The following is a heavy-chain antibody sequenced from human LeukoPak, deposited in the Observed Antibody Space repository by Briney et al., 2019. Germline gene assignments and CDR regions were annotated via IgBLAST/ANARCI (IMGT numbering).Heavy chain of an antibody. D-gene: IGHD6-19*01. CDR2: IYTSGST. V-gene: IGHV4-61*02. CDR3: ARGAVAGMGAFDI. J-gene: IGHJ3*02. Sequence: PSQTLSLTCTVSGGSISSGSYYWSWIRQPAGKGLEWIGRIYTSGSTNYNPSLKSRVTISVDTSKNQFSLKLSSVTAADTAVYYCARGAVAGMGAFDIWGQGTMVTVSS. CDR1: GGSISSGSYY.